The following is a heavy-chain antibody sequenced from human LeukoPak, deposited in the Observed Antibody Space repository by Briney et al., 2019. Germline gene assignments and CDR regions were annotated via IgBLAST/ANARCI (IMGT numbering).Heavy chain of an antibody. V-gene: IGHV3-30*03. CDR1: GFTSSSYS. D-gene: IGHD6-13*01. CDR2: ISYDGSDK. J-gene: IGHJ4*02. CDR3: ARGSYSSSWKTFDY. Sequence: GGSLRLSCAASGFTSSSYSMNWVRQAPGKGLEWVALISYDGSDKYYADSVKGRFTISRDNSKNTLYVQMNSLRAEDTAVYYCARGSYSSSWKTFDYWGQGTLVTVSS.